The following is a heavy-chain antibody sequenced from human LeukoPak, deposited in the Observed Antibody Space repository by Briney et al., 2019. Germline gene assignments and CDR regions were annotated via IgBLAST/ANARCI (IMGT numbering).Heavy chain of an antibody. Sequence: GRSLRLSCAASGFTFSSYGTHWVRQAPGKGLEWVAVISYDGSNKYYADSVKGRFAISRDNSKNTLYLQMNSLRAEDTAVYYCAKDRGGWSDAFDIWGQGTMVTVSS. CDR3: AKDRGGWSDAFDI. D-gene: IGHD6-19*01. CDR2: ISYDGSNK. CDR1: GFTFSSYG. J-gene: IGHJ3*02. V-gene: IGHV3-30*18.